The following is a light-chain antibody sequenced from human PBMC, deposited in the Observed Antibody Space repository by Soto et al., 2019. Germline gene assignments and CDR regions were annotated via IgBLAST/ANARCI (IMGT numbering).Light chain of an antibody. CDR3: QQFNSSAWT. CDR1: QSIRSW. CDR2: DGS. J-gene: IGKJ1*01. Sequence: DIQMTQSPSALSASVGDRVTITCRASQSIRSWLSWYQHKPGKAPKLLIHDGSTLQSGVPSRFSGSGSGTDFTLTISRLQADDFGKYYCQQFNSSAWTFGQGTKVEIK. V-gene: IGKV1-5*01.